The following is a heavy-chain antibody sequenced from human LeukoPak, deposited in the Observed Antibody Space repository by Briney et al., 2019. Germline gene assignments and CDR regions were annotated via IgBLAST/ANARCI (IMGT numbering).Heavy chain of an antibody. Sequence: PGGSLRLSCAATGFTFSSYAMHWVRQAPGKGLEWVAVISYDGSNKYYADSVKGRFTISGDNSKNTLYLQMNSLRAEDTAVYYCARDLRYCSSTSCYHRPGYWGQGTLVTVSS. CDR3: ARDLRYCSSTSCYHRPGY. CDR1: GFTFSSYA. CDR2: ISYDGSNK. J-gene: IGHJ4*02. D-gene: IGHD2-2*01. V-gene: IGHV3-30-3*01.